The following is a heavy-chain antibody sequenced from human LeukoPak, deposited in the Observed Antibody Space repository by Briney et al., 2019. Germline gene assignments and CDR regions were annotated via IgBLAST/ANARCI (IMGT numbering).Heavy chain of an antibody. CDR2: ISTSSSTI. CDR3: ARDYRSSSGWTVDY. CDR1: GFTFSSYS. D-gene: IGHD6-19*01. Sequence: PGGSLRLSCAASGFTFSSYSMNWVRQAPGKGLEWVSYISTSSSTIYYAGSVKGRFTISRDNAKNSLYLQMNSLRDEDTAVYYCARDYRSSSGWTVDYWGQGTLVTVSS. J-gene: IGHJ4*02. V-gene: IGHV3-48*02.